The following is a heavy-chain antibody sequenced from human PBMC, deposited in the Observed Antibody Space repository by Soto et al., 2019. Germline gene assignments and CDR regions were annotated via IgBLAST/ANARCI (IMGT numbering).Heavy chain of an antibody. CDR3: ARQAEGGYNYGY. CDR1: GYTFSNSG. Sequence: ASVKVSCKASGYTFSNSGISWVRQAPGQGLEWLGWINSDNGNTNYAQHLQGRVTLTTDTSTSTAYMDLRSLRSDDTAVYYCARQAEGGYNYGYWGQGTLVTVSS. V-gene: IGHV1-18*01. J-gene: IGHJ4*02. CDR2: INSDNGNT. D-gene: IGHD5-12*01.